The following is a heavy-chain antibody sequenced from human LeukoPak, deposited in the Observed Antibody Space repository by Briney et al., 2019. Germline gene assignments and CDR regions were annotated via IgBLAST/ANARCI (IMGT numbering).Heavy chain of an antibody. CDR3: ARRLWFGESYYFDY. V-gene: IGHV4-38-2*02. D-gene: IGHD3-10*01. CDR1: GYSISSGYY. CDR2: IYHSGST. J-gene: IGHJ4*02. Sequence: SETLSLTCTVSGYSISSGYYWGWIRQPPGKGLEWIGSIYHSGSTYYNPSLKSRVTISVDTSKNQFSLKLSSVAAADTAVYYCARRLWFGESYYFDYWGQGTLVTVSS.